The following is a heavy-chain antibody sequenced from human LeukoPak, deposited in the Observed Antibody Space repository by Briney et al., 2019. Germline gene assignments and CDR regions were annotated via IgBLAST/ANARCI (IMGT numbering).Heavy chain of an antibody. CDR2: ISGTGGRT. CDR3: AKIDDYGDY. Sequence: GGSLRLSCAASGFTFSSYAMNWVRQAPGKGLEWVSVISGTGGRTYYADSVKGRFTISRDNSKNTLYLQMNSLRAEDTAVYYCAKIDDYGDYWGQGTLVTVSS. J-gene: IGHJ4*02. V-gene: IGHV3-23*01. CDR1: GFTFSSYA.